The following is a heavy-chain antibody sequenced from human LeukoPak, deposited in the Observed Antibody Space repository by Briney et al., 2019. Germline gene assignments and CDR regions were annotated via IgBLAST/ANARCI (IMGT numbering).Heavy chain of an antibody. CDR2: ISGSGDNT. CDR1: GFTFASYA. J-gene: IGHJ4*02. V-gene: IGHV3-23*01. Sequence: GGSLSLSCAASGFTFASYAMSWVRQAPGKGLEWGSSISGSGDNTYYADSVKGRFTISRDNSKNTLYLQMNSLRAEDTAVYYCAKRRDYFDYWGQGTLVTVSS. CDR3: AKRRDYFDY.